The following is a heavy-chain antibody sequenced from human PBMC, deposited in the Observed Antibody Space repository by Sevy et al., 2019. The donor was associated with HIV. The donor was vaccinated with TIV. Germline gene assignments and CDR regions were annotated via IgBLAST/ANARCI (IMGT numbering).Heavy chain of an antibody. CDR2: ISYDGNNK. CDR3: ARDGSSRGLFLKDYYYLVMDV. V-gene: IGHV3-30*03. CDR1: GFTFSSYA. Sequence: GGSLRLSCAASGFTFSSYAMHWVRQAPGKGLEWVAVISYDGNNKYEDSVKGRFTISRDNSKNTLYLQMNSLRGEETAVDYCARDGSSRGLFLKDYYYLVMDVWGQGTTVTVSS. J-gene: IGHJ6*02. D-gene: IGHD3-10*01.